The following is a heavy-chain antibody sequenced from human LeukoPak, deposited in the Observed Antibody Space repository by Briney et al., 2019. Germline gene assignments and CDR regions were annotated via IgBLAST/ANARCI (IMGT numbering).Heavy chain of an antibody. CDR3: ARDWEGYYYGSGSYWDY. J-gene: IGHJ4*02. V-gene: IGHV1-18*04. Sequence: ASVKVSCKASGYTFTGYYMHWVRQAPGQGLEWMGWISAYNGNTNYAQKLQGRVTKTTDTSTSTAYMELRSLRSDDTAVYYCARDWEGYYYGSGSYWDYWGQGTLVTVSS. D-gene: IGHD3-10*01. CDR2: ISAYNGNT. CDR1: GYTFTGYY.